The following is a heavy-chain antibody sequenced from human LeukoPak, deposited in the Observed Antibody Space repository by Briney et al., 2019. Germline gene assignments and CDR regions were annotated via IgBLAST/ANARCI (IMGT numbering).Heavy chain of an antibody. D-gene: IGHD6-19*01. J-gene: IGHJ6*03. V-gene: IGHV4-38-2*02. CDR3: ARDQRGWSSLGYYYYYMDV. CDR1: GYSISSGYY. Sequence: PSETLSLTCTVSGYSISSGYYWGWIRQPPGKGLEWIGSIYHSGSTYYNPSLKSRVTISVDTSKNQFSLKLSSVTAADTAVYYCARDQRGWSSLGYYYYYMDVWGKGTTVTISS. CDR2: IYHSGST.